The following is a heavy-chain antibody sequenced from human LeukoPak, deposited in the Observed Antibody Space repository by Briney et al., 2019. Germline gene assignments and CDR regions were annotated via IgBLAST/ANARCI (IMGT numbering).Heavy chain of an antibody. CDR2: ISSSGSTI. CDR1: GFTFSSYE. V-gene: IGHV3-48*03. CDR3: ASLYCSSTSCYAYGY. Sequence: GXSLRLSCAASGFTFSSYEMNWVRQAPGKGLEWVSYISSSGSTIYYADSVKGRFTISRDNAKNSLYLQMNSLRAEDTAVYYCASLYCSSTSCYAYGYWGQGTLVTVSS. J-gene: IGHJ4*02. D-gene: IGHD2-2*01.